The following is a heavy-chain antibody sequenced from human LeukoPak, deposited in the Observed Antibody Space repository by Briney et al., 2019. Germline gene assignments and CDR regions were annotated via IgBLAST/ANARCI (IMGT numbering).Heavy chain of an antibody. CDR1: GFTFSSYN. CDR2: ISSTSSYR. Sequence: GGSLRLSCAASGFTFSSYNMNWVRKAPGKGLEWVSSISSTSSYRYYGDSVKGRFTISRDNAKNSLYLQMNSLRAEDTAVYYCARGPPYGVWGQGTLVTVSS. V-gene: IGHV3-21*01. D-gene: IGHD4-17*01. CDR3: ARGPPYGV. J-gene: IGHJ4*02.